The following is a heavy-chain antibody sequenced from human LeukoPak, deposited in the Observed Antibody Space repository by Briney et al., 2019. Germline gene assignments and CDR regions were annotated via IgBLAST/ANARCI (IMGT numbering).Heavy chain of an antibody. D-gene: IGHD6-13*01. V-gene: IGHV4-59*11. Sequence: PSETLSLTCTVSGGSISRHYWSRIRQPPGKGLEWIGYIYHSGGTNYNPSLKSRVTISVDTSKNQFSLKVSSVTAADTAVYYCARDPSYSSSSYYYYYGMDVWGQGTTVTVSS. J-gene: IGHJ6*02. CDR1: GGSISRHY. CDR3: ARDPSYSSSSYYYYYGMDV. CDR2: IYHSGGT.